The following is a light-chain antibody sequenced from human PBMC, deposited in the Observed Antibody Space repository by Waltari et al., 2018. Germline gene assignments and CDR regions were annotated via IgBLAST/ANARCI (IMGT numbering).Light chain of an antibody. CDR3: QQTYTTPTWT. CDR2: AAS. J-gene: IGKJ1*01. CDR1: QTISKY. Sequence: IQMTPSPLSLSASVGDRVPITCRARQTISKYLNWYQQKPGKAPKHLIHAASRLQSGVPSRFSGSGSETEFTLTINSLQLEDFAIYYCQQTYTTPTWTFGQGTRVEIK. V-gene: IGKV1-39*01.